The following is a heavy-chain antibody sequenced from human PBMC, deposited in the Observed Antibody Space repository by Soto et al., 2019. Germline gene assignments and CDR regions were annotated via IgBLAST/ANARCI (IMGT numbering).Heavy chain of an antibody. CDR3: ARRREEGRVDY. V-gene: IGHV4-4*02. D-gene: IGHD3-10*01. Sequence: QVQLQESGPGLVKPSGTLSLTCAVSGGSISSSNWWSWVRQPPGKGLEWIGEIYHSGNTNYNPSLKSRVTMAVDKSRNQFSLKLSAVTAADSGVDYCARRREEGRVDYWGQGTLVTVSS. J-gene: IGHJ4*02. CDR1: GGSISSSNW. CDR2: IYHSGNT.